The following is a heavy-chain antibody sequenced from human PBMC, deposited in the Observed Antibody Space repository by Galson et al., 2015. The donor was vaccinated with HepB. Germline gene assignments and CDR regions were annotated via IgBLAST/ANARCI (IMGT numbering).Heavy chain of an antibody. CDR2: IWYDGSKK. CDR3: ARGGLGATAGLDFDY. V-gene: IGHV3-33*01. Sequence: SLRLSCAASGFTFSRYGMHWVRQAPGKGLEWVAIIWYDGSKKYYADSVKGRFTISRDNSKNTLYLQMDSLRADDTTVYYCARGGLGATAGLDFDYWGQGTLVSVSS. J-gene: IGHJ4*02. D-gene: IGHD1-26*01. CDR1: GFTFSRYG.